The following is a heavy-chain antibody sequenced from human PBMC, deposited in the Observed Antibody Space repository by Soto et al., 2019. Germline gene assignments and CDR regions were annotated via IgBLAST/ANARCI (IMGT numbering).Heavy chain of an antibody. CDR2: ISYDGSNK. Sequence: QVQLVESGGGVVQPGRSLRLSCAASGFTFSSYAMHWVRQAPGKGLEWVAVISYDGSNKYYEDSVKGRFTISRDNSKNTLYMQMNSLRAEDTAVYYCASDPYYYDSSGYLDYWGQGTLVTVSS. CDR3: ASDPYYYDSSGYLDY. V-gene: IGHV3-30-3*01. D-gene: IGHD3-22*01. J-gene: IGHJ4*02. CDR1: GFTFSSYA.